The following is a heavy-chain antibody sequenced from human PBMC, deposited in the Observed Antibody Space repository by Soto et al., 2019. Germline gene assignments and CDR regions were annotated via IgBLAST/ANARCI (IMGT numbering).Heavy chain of an antibody. CDR2: IIPIFGTA. V-gene: IGHV1-69*13. J-gene: IGHJ6*02. CDR3: ARESSRYCSSTRCYTGSYYYGMDV. CDR1: GVTFSSYA. Sequence: SVKVSCKASGVTFSSYAISWVRQAPGQGLELMGGIIPIFGTANYAQKFQGRVTITADESTSTAYMELSSLRSEDTAVYYCARESSRYCSSTRCYTGSYYYGMDVWGQGTTVTVSS. D-gene: IGHD2-2*02.